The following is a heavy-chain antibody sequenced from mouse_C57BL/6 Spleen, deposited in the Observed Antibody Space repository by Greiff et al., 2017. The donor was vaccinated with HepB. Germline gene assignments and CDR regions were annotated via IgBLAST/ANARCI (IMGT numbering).Heavy chain of an antibody. CDR3: AREILRRDAMDY. J-gene: IGHJ4*01. Sequence: VQLQQSGAELVRPGTSVKLSCKASGYTFTSYWMHWVKQRPGQGLEWIGVIDPSDSYTNYNQKFKGKATLTVDTSSSTAYMQLSSLTSEDSAVYYCAREILRRDAMDYWGQGTSVTVSS. D-gene: IGHD1-1*01. V-gene: IGHV1-59*01. CDR1: GYTFTSYW. CDR2: IDPSDSYT.